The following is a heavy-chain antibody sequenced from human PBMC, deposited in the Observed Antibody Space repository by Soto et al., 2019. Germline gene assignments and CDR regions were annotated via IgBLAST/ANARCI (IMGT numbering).Heavy chain of an antibody. V-gene: IGHV3-9*01. Sequence: GGALKLSCVASGFTFEDYSLHWVRQVPGKGLEWVAGISGNSGSSGYADSVRGRFTVSRDNAKNSLFLQMSSLSPEDTALYYCTKRRSARPGFDAFDLWGQGTMVTVSS. CDR2: ISGNSGSS. CDR3: TKRRSARPGFDAFDL. D-gene: IGHD3-10*01. CDR1: GFTFEDYS. J-gene: IGHJ3*01.